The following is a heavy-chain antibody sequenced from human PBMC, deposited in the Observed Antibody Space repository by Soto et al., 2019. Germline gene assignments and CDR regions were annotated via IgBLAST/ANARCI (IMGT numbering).Heavy chain of an antibody. Sequence: ASVKVSCKASGYTFTSYGISWVRQAPGQGLEWMGWISAYNGNTNYAQKLQGRVTMTTDTSTSTAYMELRSLRSDDTAVYYCARVGWCTDSGWYGYWGQGTPVTVSS. CDR1: GYTFTSYG. D-gene: IGHD6-19*01. J-gene: IGHJ4*02. CDR3: ARVGWCTDSGWYGY. CDR2: ISAYNGNT. V-gene: IGHV1-18*01.